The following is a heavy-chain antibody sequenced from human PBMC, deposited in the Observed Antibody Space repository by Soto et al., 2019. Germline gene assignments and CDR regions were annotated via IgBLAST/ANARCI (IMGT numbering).Heavy chain of an antibody. Sequence: QVQLVQSGAEVKKPGSSVKVSCKASGGTFSSYTISWVRQAPGQGLEWMGRIIPILGIANYAQKFQGRVTITADKSPSTAYMELSSLRSDDTAVYYSARGYCSGGSCYLLGPFSSNWFDPWGQGTLVTVSS. CDR3: ARGYCSGGSCYLLGPFSSNWFDP. CDR2: IIPILGIA. CDR1: GGTFSSYT. D-gene: IGHD2-15*01. J-gene: IGHJ5*02. V-gene: IGHV1-69*02.